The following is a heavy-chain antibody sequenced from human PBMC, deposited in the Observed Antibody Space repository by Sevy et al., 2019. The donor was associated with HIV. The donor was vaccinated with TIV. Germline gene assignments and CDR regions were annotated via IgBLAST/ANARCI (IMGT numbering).Heavy chain of an antibody. CDR3: ARADIAAADAPFDP. CDR1: GGSFSGYY. Sequence: SETRSLTCAVYGGSFSGYYWSWIRQPPGKGLEWIGEINHSGSTNYNPSLKSRVMISVDTSKNQFSLKLSSVTAADTAVYYCARADIAAADAPFDPWGQGTLVTVSS. CDR2: INHSGST. D-gene: IGHD6-13*01. V-gene: IGHV4-34*01. J-gene: IGHJ5*01.